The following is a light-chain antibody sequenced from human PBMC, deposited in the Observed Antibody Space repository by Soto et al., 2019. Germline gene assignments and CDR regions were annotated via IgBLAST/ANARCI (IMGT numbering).Light chain of an antibody. CDR2: DAS. CDR3: QQYDIWPPYT. V-gene: IGKV3-15*01. Sequence: VMTQSPATLSVSPGERATLSCRASQSVSTNLAWYQQRPGQAPRLLIYDASTRATGIPPRFSGGGSGTEFTVTISSLQSEDFAIYYCQQYDIWPPYTFGQGTKVDIK. J-gene: IGKJ2*01. CDR1: QSVSTN.